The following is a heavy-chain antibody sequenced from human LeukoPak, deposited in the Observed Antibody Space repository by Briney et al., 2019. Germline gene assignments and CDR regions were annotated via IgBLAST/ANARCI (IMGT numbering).Heavy chain of an antibody. CDR2: INPKNAAT. CDR1: GYTFTGHY. V-gene: IGHV1-2*02. J-gene: IGHJ4*02. D-gene: IGHD6-13*01. CDR3: ARTLYIAAAPVGLDY. Sequence: EASVKVSCKASGYTFTGHYMHWVRQAPGQGLEWMGWINPKNAATNYAQKFQGRGTMTRDTTSGTVYMVLSSLSSDDTAVYYCARTLYIAAAPVGLDYWGQGTLVTVSS.